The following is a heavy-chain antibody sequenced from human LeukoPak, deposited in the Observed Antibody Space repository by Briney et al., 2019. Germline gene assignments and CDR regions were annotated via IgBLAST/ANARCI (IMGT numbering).Heavy chain of an antibody. D-gene: IGHD5-18*01. CDR1: GFSFSSST. CDR2: ISSSSSYI. V-gene: IGHV3-21*01. J-gene: IGHJ4*02. Sequence: GGSLRLSCAASGFSFSSSTMSWVRQAPGKGLEWVSSISSSSSYIYYADSVKGRFTISRDNSKNTLYLQMNSLRAEDTAVYYCAKALGWGNTAMVDYWGQGTLVTVSS. CDR3: AKALGWGNTAMVDY.